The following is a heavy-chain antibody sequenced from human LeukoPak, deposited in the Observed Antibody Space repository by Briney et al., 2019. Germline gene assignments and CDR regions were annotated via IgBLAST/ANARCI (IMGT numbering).Heavy chain of an antibody. CDR3: TAGALGY. CDR2: IKPDGSDK. Sequence: GGSLRLSCAASGFSFSSYWMNWVRQAPGKGLEWVANIKPDGSDKYYVDSVKGRFTTSRDNAKNSLHLQMNSLRAEDTAVYYCTAGALGYWGRGTLINVSS. D-gene: IGHD3-16*01. V-gene: IGHV3-7*01. J-gene: IGHJ4*02. CDR1: GFSFSSYW.